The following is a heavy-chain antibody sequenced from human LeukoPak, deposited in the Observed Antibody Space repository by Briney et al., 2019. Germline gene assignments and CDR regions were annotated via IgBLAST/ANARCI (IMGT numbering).Heavy chain of an antibody. Sequence: SQTLSLTCTVSGGSISSGDYYWSWIRQPPGKGLEWIGYIYHFENTYYNPSLKSRVTISVDTSKNQFSLKLSSVTAADTAVYYCARDKVFGLGPIDWGQGTLVTVSS. D-gene: IGHD3/OR15-3a*01. CDR2: IYHFENT. CDR3: ARDKVFGLGPID. CDR1: GGSISSGDYY. J-gene: IGHJ4*02. V-gene: IGHV4-30-4*08.